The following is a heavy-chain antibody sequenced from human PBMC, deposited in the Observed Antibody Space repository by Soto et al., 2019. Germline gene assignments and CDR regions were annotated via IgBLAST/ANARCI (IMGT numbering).Heavy chain of an antibody. CDR2: IIPNSGGT. D-gene: IGHD1-26*01. J-gene: IGHJ4*02. V-gene: IGHV1-2*02. CDR1: GGTFSSYA. Sequence: QVQLVQSGAEVKKPGSSVKVSCKASGGTFSSYAISWVRQAPGQGLEWMGGIIPNSGGTNYAQKFQGRVTMTRDTSISTAYMELSRLRTDDSAVYYCARGWELIHFYFDSWGQGTLVTVSS. CDR3: ARGWELIHFYFDS.